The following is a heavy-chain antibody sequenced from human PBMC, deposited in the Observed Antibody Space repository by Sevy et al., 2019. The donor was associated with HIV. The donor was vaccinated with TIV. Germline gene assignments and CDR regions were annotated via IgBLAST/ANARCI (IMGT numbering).Heavy chain of an antibody. CDR3: ARDLRVVVPAAKYAGGRYYYYYMDV. J-gene: IGHJ6*03. D-gene: IGHD2-2*01. V-gene: IGHV1-69*06. CDR1: GGTFSSYA. CDR2: IIPIFGTA. Sequence: ASVKVSCKASGGTFSSYAISWVRQAPGQGLEWMGGIIPIFGTANYAQKFQGRVTITADKSTSTAYMELSSLGSEDTAVYYCARDLRVVVPAAKYAGGRYYYYYMDVWGKGTTVTVSS.